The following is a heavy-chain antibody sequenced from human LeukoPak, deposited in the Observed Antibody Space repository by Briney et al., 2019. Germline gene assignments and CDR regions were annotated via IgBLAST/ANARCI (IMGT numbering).Heavy chain of an antibody. CDR1: GYGFTNYW. CDR3: ASRSQTGAFDI. V-gene: IGHV5-51*01. D-gene: IGHD2-15*01. J-gene: IGHJ3*02. Sequence: GESLKISCKGSGYGFTNYWIAWVRQMPEKGLEWMGVIYPGDSDARYSPSFQGQVTISADKSISTAYLQWSSLKASDTAMYYCASRSQTGAFDIWGQGTLVTVSS. CDR2: IYPGDSDA.